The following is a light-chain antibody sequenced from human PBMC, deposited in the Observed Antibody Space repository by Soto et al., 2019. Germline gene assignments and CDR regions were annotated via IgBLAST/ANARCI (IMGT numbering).Light chain of an antibody. V-gene: IGLV2-14*03. J-gene: IGLJ1*01. CDR3: SSYTSSSTLLYV. CDR1: SSDVGGYNY. Sequence: QSALTQPASVSGSPGQSITISCTGTSSDVGGYNYVSWYQHHPGQAPKLMIHDVSNRPSGVSNRFSGSNSVNTASLTISGLQPEDEAEYYCSSYTSSSTLLYVFGTGTKLTVL. CDR2: DVS.